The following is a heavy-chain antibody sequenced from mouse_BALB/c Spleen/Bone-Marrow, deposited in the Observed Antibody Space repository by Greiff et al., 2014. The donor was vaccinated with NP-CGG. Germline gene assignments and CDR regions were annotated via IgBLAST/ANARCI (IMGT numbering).Heavy chain of an antibody. CDR3: ARYKGYYDHDGDYFDY. D-gene: IGHD2-4*01. CDR2: ISYSGST. V-gene: IGHV3-8*02. J-gene: IGHJ2*01. Sequence: EVMLVESGPSLVKPSQTLSLTCSVTGGSITSGYWNWVRKFPGNKLEYMGYISYSGSTYYNPSLKSRISITRDTSKNQYYLQMNSVTTEDTATYYCARYKGYYDHDGDYFDYWGQGTTLTVSS. CDR1: GGSITSGY.